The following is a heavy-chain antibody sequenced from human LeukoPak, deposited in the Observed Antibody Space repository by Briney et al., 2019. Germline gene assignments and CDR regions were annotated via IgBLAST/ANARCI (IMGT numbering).Heavy chain of an antibody. CDR2: ISYDGSNK. V-gene: IGHV3-30*18. J-gene: IGHJ4*02. CDR3: AKIFSNPQDSSGYSSDY. D-gene: IGHD3-22*01. Sequence: GRSLRLSCVASGFTFTSYGMHWIRQAPGKGLEWVAVISYDGSNKYYADSVKGRFTIFRDNSKNTLYLQMNSLRAEDTAVYYCAKIFSNPQDSSGYSSDYWGQGTLVTVSS. CDR1: GFTFTSYG.